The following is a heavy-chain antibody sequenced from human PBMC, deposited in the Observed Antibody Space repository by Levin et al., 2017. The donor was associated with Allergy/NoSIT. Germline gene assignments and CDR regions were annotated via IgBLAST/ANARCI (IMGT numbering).Heavy chain of an antibody. D-gene: IGHD2-21*01. J-gene: IGHJ4*02. Sequence: SETLSLTCSVSGGSINTEYWAWIRQPPGKGLEWIGHIFYTGRTDYSPSLKSRVTISIDASKIQFSLRLSSVTAADTAVYYCARWTTCGSYCYYLDFWGQGTLVAVSS. V-gene: IGHV4-59*01. CDR2: IFYTGRT. CDR1: GGSINTEY. CDR3: ARWTTCGSYCYYLDF.